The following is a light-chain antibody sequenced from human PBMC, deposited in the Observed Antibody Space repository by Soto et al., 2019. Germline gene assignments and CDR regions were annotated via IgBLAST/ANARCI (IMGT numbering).Light chain of an antibody. CDR2: GAS. V-gene: IGKV3-15*01. CDR1: QSVSSN. Sequence: ETVMTQSPATLSVSPGERATLSCRASQSVSSNLAWYQHKPGQAPRLLIYGASTRATGIPARFSGSGSGTEFTLTISRLQSEDFAGYYCQQYNNWPTFGQGTRLEIK. J-gene: IGKJ5*01. CDR3: QQYNNWPT.